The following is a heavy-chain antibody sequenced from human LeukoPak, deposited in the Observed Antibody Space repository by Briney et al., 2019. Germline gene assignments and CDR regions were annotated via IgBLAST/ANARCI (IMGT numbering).Heavy chain of an antibody. Sequence: GGSLRLACAASGFTFSNYAMNWVRQAPGKGREWVSIISGTGGSTYYADSVKGRFTISRDSSKNTLYLQVHSLRAEDTAVYYCATSKTIAAAGNFDNWGQGTLVTVSS. CDR1: GFTFSNYA. CDR2: ISGTGGST. CDR3: ATSKTIAAAGNFDN. D-gene: IGHD6-13*01. J-gene: IGHJ4*02. V-gene: IGHV3-23*01.